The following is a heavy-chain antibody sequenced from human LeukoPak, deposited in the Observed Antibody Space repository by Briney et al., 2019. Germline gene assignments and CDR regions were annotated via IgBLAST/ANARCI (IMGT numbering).Heavy chain of an antibody. J-gene: IGHJ4*02. CDR2: MNHNSGNT. Sequence: ASVKVSCKASGYTFTSYDINWVRQAPGQGLEWMGWMNHNSGNTGYAQKFQGRVTMTRNTSISTAYMELSSLRSEDTAVYYCARGREVRFLEWLSTSYYFDYWGQGTLVTVSS. D-gene: IGHD3-3*01. CDR3: ARGREVRFLEWLSTSYYFDY. CDR1: GYTFTSYD. V-gene: IGHV1-8*01.